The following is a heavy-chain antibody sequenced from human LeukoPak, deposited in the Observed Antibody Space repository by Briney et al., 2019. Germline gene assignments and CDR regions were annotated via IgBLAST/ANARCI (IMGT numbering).Heavy chain of an antibody. CDR2: KSPDGSQK. D-gene: IGHD5-24*01. CDR3: AAWTDRGYNF. Sequence: GGSLRLSCAASGFTFSIYSMNWVRQAPGKGLECVANKSPDGSQKRFVDSVMGRFTMSRDNAKSSLYLQMNSLRVEDTAVFYCAAWTDRGYNFWGQGTLVTVSS. CDR1: GFTFSIYS. J-gene: IGHJ4*02. V-gene: IGHV3-7*01.